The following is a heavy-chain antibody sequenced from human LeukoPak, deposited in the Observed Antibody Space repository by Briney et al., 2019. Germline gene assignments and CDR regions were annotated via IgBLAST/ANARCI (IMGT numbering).Heavy chain of an antibody. CDR3: ARGIFGVVIISGPFDI. D-gene: IGHD3-3*01. J-gene: IGHJ3*02. V-gene: IGHV5-51*01. Sequence: RESLKISCKGTGYSFTSYWIGWVRQMPGKGLEWMGIIYPGDSDTRYSPSFQGQVTISADKSISTAYLQWSSLKASDTAMYYCARGIFGVVIISGPFDIWGQGTMVTVSS. CDR2: IYPGDSDT. CDR1: GYSFTSYW.